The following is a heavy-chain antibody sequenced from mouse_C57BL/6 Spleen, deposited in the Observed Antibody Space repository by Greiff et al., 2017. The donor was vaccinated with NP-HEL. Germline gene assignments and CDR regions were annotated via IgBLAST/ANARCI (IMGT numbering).Heavy chain of an antibody. CDR3: ARWEVGRAWFAY. J-gene: IGHJ3*01. Sequence: EVQLQQSGPVLVKPGASVKMSCKASGYTFTDYYMNWVKQSHGKSLEWIGVINPYNGGTSYNQKFKGKATLTVDKSSSTAYMELNSLTSEDSALYYCARWEVGRAWFAYWGQGTLVTVSA. CDR2: INPYNGGT. D-gene: IGHD4-1*01. CDR1: GYTFTDYY. V-gene: IGHV1-19*01.